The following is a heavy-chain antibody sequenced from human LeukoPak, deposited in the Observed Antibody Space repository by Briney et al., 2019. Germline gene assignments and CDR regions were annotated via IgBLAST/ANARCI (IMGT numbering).Heavy chain of an antibody. Sequence: PSETLSLTCAVYGVSFSGYYWSWIRQPPGRGLEWIGEINHSGSTNYNPSLKSRVTISVDTSKNQFSLKLSSVTAADTAVYYCARLMVRGASHYYYYYMDVWGKGTTVTISS. CDR1: GVSFSGYY. V-gene: IGHV4-34*01. D-gene: IGHD3-10*01. CDR3: ARLMVRGASHYYYYYMDV. CDR2: INHSGST. J-gene: IGHJ6*03.